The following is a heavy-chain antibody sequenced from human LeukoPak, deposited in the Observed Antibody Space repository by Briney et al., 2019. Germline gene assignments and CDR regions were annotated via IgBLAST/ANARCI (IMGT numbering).Heavy chain of an antibody. V-gene: IGHV3-7*01. CDR3: ATSSSSSGAIEY. Sequence: GGTLSLSCAVSGVSFSSYWMNWVRRAPGKGLEWVAYIKQDGSVKYYIDSVKGRFTTTTDNAENSLYLQMNSLRAEDAAVYYCATSSSSSGAIEYWGQGTLVTVSS. D-gene: IGHD6-6*01. J-gene: IGHJ4*02. CDR2: IKQDGSVK. CDR1: GVSFSSYW.